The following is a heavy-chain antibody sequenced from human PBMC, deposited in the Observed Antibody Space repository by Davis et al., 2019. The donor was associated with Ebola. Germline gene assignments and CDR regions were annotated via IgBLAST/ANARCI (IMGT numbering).Heavy chain of an antibody. J-gene: IGHJ4*02. Sequence: ASVKVSCKASGYTFTSYYMHWVRQAPGQGLEWMGIINPSGGSTSYAQKFQGRATMTRDTSTSTVYMELSSLRCQDTAVYYCARVGRGDYYFDYWGRGTLVTVSS. D-gene: IGHD2-21*02. CDR2: INPSGGST. CDR1: GYTFTSYY. V-gene: IGHV1-46*01. CDR3: ARVGRGDYYFDY.